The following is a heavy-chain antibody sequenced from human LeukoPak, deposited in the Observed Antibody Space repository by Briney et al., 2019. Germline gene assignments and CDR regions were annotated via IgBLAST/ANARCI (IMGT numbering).Heavy chain of an antibody. Sequence: ASQTLSLTCTVSGGSISSGSYYWSWIRQPAGKGLEWIGRIYTSGSTNYNPSLKSRVTISVDTSKNQFSLKLSSVTAADTAVYYCARLVYSSSLYYFDYWGQGTLVTVSS. CDR2: IYTSGST. D-gene: IGHD6-13*01. V-gene: IGHV4-61*02. CDR1: GGSISSGSYY. J-gene: IGHJ4*02. CDR3: ARLVYSSSLYYFDY.